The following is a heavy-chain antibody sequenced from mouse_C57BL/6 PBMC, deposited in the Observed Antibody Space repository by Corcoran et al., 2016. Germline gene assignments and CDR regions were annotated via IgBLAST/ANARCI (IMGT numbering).Heavy chain of an antibody. J-gene: IGHJ2*01. CDR3: ARESYYGSSYSDY. CDR2: IYPGDGDT. Sequence: QVQLQQSGAELVKPGASVKISCKASGYAFSSYWMNWVKQRPGKGLEWIGQIYPGDGDTNYNGKFKGKATLTADKSSSTAYMQLSSLTSEDSAVYFCARESYYGSSYSDYWGQGTTLTVSS. CDR1: GYAFSSYW. D-gene: IGHD1-1*01. V-gene: IGHV1-80*01.